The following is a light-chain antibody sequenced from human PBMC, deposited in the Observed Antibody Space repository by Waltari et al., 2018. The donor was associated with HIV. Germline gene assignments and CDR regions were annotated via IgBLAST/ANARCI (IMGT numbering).Light chain of an antibody. CDR3: SSYASSFTLL. CDR1: SSDIGGFNY. V-gene: IGLV2-14*03. CDR2: DVD. J-gene: IGLJ3*02. Sequence: QSALTQPASVSGSPGQSITISCTGTSSDIGGFNYVSWYQQHPDKAPKLIIFDVDIRPSGISTRFSGSKSGNTASLTISGLQAEDEADYYCSSYASSFTLLFGGGTKLTVL.